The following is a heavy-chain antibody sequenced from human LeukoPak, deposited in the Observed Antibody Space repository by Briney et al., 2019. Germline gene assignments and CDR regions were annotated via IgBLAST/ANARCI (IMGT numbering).Heavy chain of an antibody. V-gene: IGHV4-31*11. J-gene: IGHJ4*02. Sequence: SQTLSLTCAVSGGSISSGAYSWSWIRQHPGKGLEWIGYIYYSGSTYYNPSLKSRVTISVDTSKNQFSLKLSSVTAADTAVYYCARAWAPYFDYWGQGTLVTVSS. CDR3: ARAWAPYFDY. CDR1: GGSISSGAYS. CDR2: IYYSGST.